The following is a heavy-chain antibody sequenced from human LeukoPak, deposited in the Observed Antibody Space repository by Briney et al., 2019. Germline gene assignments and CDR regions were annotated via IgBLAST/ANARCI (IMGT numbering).Heavy chain of an antibody. V-gene: IGHV3-9*01. J-gene: IGHJ6*03. Sequence: GGSLRLSCAASGFTFDDYAMHWVRQAPGKGLEWVSGISWNNNYIGYADSVKGRFTISRDNARNSLYLQMNSLRGEDTALYYCAKDGGSVGWRWLQLSPLYYYYYMDVWGKGTTVTVSS. CDR1: GFTFDDYA. CDR2: ISWNNNYI. CDR3: AKDGGSVGWRWLQLSPLYYYYYMDV. D-gene: IGHD5-24*01.